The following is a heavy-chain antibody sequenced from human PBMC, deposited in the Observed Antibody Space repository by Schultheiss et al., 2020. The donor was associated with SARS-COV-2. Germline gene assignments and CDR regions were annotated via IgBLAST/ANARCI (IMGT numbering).Heavy chain of an antibody. CDR1: GFTFSSYW. D-gene: IGHD3-3*01. J-gene: IGHJ6*02. V-gene: IGHV3-23*01. CDR3: ARDRAFAEWPLGMDV. CDR2: ISGSGGST. Sequence: GESLKISCAASGFTFSSYWMSWVRQAPGKGLEWVSGISGSGGSTYYADSVKGRFTISRDNSKNTLYVQMNSLRAEDTAVYYCARDRAFAEWPLGMDVWGQGTTVTVSS.